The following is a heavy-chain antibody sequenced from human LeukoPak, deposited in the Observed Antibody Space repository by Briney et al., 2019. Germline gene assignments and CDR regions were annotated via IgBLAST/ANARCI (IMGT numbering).Heavy chain of an antibody. CDR2: MNPNSGDI. CDR1: GYTFTASY. V-gene: IGHV1-2*02. CDR3: ARGGYDILTGSYRVRYYFDY. Sequence: ASVKVSCKASGYTFTASYIHWVRLAPGQGLEWMGWMNPNSGDIHYARKFQGRVTMTRDTSISTAYMDLSRLGSDDTAAYYCARGGYDILTGSYRVRYYFDYWGQGTLVTVSS. J-gene: IGHJ4*02. D-gene: IGHD3-9*01.